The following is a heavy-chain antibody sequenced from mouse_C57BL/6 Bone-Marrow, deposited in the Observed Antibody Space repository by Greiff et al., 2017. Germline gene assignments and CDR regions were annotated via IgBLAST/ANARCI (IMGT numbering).Heavy chain of an antibody. CDR2: INPYNGGT. Sequence: VQLQQSGPVLVKPGASVKMSCKASGYTFTDYYMNWVKQSHGKSLEWIGVINPYNGGTSYNQKFKGKDTLTVDKSSSTAYMELNSLTSEDSAVYYCGRDRRLYAMDYWGQGTSVTVAS. CDR1: GYTFTDYY. V-gene: IGHV1-19*01. J-gene: IGHJ4*01. CDR3: GRDRRLYAMDY.